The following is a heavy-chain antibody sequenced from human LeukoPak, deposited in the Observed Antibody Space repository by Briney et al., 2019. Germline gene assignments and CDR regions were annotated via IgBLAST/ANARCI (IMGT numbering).Heavy chain of an antibody. CDR3: AREAVDTAMAFDY. CDR2: IYSGGST. CDR1: GFTVSSNY. J-gene: IGHJ4*02. Sequence: GGSLRLSCAASGFTVSSNYMSWVRQAPGKGLEWVSVIYSGGSTYYADSVKGRFTISRDKSKNTLYLQMNSLRAEDTAVYYCAREAVDTAMAFDYWGQGTLVTVSS. V-gene: IGHV3-66*01. D-gene: IGHD5-18*01.